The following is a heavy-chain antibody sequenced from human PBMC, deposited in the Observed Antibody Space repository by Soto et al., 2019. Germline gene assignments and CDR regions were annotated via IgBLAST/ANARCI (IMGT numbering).Heavy chain of an antibody. D-gene: IGHD3-22*01. CDR2: IYYSGST. V-gene: IGHV4-30-4*01. CDR3: ARGTPKGDYYDSSGYDY. J-gene: IGHJ4*02. Sequence: SETLSLTCTVSGGSISSGDYYWSWIRQPPGKGLEWIGYIYYSGSTYYNPSLRSRVTISVDTSKNQFSLKLSSVTAADTAVYYCARGTPKGDYYDSSGYDYWGQGTLVTVSS. CDR1: GGSISSGDYY.